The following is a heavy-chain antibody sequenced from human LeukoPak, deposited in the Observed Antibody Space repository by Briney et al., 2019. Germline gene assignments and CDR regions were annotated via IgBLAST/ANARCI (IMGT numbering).Heavy chain of an antibody. V-gene: IGHV4-59*12. D-gene: IGHD5-24*01. CDR1: GGSISSNY. J-gene: IGHJ4*02. Sequence: SETLSLTCTGSGGSISSNYWSWIRQPPGKGLEWIGYIYYTGNTNYNPSLKSRVTISIDTSKNQFSLKLSSVTAADTAVYYCARGGRDGYNNRGLFDYWGQGTLVTVSS. CDR2: IYYTGNT. CDR3: ARGGRDGYNNRGLFDY.